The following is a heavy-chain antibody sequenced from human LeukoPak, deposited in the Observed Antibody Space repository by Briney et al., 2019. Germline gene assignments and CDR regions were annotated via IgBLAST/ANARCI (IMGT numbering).Heavy chain of an antibody. Sequence: ASVKVSCKASGYTFTSYGISWVRQAPGQGLEWMGWISAYNGNTNYAQKLQGRVTMTTDTSTSTAYMELRSLRSDDTAVYYCARDPPTYSSSWKDYYYYYYGVDVWGQGTTVTVSS. D-gene: IGHD6-13*01. J-gene: IGHJ6*02. CDR2: ISAYNGNT. CDR3: ARDPPTYSSSWKDYYYYYYGVDV. CDR1: GYTFTSYG. V-gene: IGHV1-18*01.